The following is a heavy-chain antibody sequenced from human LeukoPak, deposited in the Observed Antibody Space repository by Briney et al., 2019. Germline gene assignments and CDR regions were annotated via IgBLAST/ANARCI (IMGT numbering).Heavy chain of an antibody. CDR3: ARDNDSRDPPHFDY. Sequence: SETLSLTCIVSGGSISNYYWNWIRQPPGKGLEWIGYIYYTGNTNYNPSLKNRVTISVDTSKKQFSLKLSSVTAADTAVYYCARDNDSRDPPHFDYWGQGTLVTVSS. V-gene: IGHV4-59*01. CDR2: IYYTGNT. CDR1: GGSISNYY. D-gene: IGHD3-16*01. J-gene: IGHJ4*02.